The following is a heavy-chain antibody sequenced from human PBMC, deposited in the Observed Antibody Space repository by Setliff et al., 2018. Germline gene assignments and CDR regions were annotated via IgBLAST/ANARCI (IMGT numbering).Heavy chain of an antibody. Sequence: SETLSLTCAVSGYSISSGYYWGWIRQPPGKGLEWIGSIHHRGSTYYNPSLKSRVTTLVDNAKNSLYLQMNSLRAEDTAVYYCARDGGEYWGQGTLVTVSS. CDR3: ARDGGEY. CDR2: IHHRGST. CDR1: GYSISSGYY. J-gene: IGHJ4*02. V-gene: IGHV4-38-2*02. D-gene: IGHD3-16*01.